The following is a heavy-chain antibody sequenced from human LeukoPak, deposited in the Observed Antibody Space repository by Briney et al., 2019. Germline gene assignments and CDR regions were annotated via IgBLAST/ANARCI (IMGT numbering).Heavy chain of an antibody. Sequence: PSETLSLTCTVSGGSISSYYWSWIRQPPGKGLEWIGYIYYSGSTNYNPSLKSRVTISVDTSKNQFSLKLSSVTAADTAVYYCARVGILGELSGPFDYWGQGTLVTVSS. CDR3: ARVGILGELSGPFDY. CDR2: IYYSGST. D-gene: IGHD3-16*02. J-gene: IGHJ4*02. V-gene: IGHV4-59*01. CDR1: GGSISSYY.